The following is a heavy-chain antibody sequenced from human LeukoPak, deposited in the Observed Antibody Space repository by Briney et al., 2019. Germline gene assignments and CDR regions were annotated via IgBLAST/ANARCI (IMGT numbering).Heavy chain of an antibody. J-gene: IGHJ4*02. D-gene: IGHD2-15*01. CDR3: ARYLGGDRDFDY. CDR1: GGSISSGGYY. Sequence: SQTLSLTCTVSGGSISSGGYYWSWIRQHPGKDLEWIGYIYYSGSIYYNPSLKSRVTMSVDTSKNQFSLNLSSVTAADTAVYYCARYLGGDRDFDYWGQGTLVTVSS. CDR2: IYYSGSI. V-gene: IGHV4-31*03.